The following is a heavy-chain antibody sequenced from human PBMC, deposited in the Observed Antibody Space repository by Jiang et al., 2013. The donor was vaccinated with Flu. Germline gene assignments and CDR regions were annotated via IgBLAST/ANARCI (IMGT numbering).Heavy chain of an antibody. Sequence: AEVKKPGESLRISCKVSGYSFTSYWITWVRQMPGKGLEWMGKIDPSDSYTNYSPSFQGHVTISADKSISTAYLQWSSLKASDTAMYYCARSPEIDIVVVPADLNYYYYGMDVWGKGTTVTVSS. CDR1: GYSFTSYW. D-gene: IGHD2-2*01. J-gene: IGHJ6*04. CDR2: IDPSDSYT. CDR3: ARSPEIDIVVVPADLNYYYYGMDV. V-gene: IGHV5-10-1*01.